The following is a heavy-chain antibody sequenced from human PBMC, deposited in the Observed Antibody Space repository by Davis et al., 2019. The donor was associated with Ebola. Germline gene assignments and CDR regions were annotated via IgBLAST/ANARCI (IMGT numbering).Heavy chain of an antibody. CDR1: GYTFTSYG. D-gene: IGHD4-17*01. CDR3: AREAADYVLYYYGMDV. V-gene: IGHV1-18*01. Sequence: AASVKVSCKASGYTFTSYGISWVRQAPGQGLEWMGWISAHNDNTNYAQKLQGRVIMTTDTSTSTAYMELRSLRSDDTAVYYCAREAADYVLYYYGMDVWGQGTTVTVSS. CDR2: ISAHNDNT. J-gene: IGHJ6*02.